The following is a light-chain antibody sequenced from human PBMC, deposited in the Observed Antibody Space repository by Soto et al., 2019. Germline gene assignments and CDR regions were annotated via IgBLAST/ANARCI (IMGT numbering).Light chain of an antibody. V-gene: IGLV1-47*01. J-gene: IGLJ2*01. CDR3: AAWDDSLVV. Sequence: QSVLTQPPSASGTPGQTVTISCSGSSSNIGSAYIYWYQHLPGTAPKLLIYRNNQRPSGVPDRFSASKSGTSASLAISGLRSEEEADYYCAAWDDSLVVFGGGTKLTVL. CDR1: SSNIGSAY. CDR2: RNN.